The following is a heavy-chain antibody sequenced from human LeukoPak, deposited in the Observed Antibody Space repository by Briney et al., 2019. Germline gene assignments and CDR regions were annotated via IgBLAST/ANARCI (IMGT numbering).Heavy chain of an antibody. D-gene: IGHD2-2*01. CDR3: ARAIPAAYYFDY. Sequence: GGSLRLSCVASGFTFGKYWMSWARQAPGKGLEWVANIKLDGSEKNYVDSVEGRFTISRDNTKNSLYLQMNSLRAEDTAMFYCARAIPAAYYFDYWGQGTLVTVSS. CDR2: IKLDGSEK. V-gene: IGHV3-7*03. J-gene: IGHJ4*02. CDR1: GFTFGKYW.